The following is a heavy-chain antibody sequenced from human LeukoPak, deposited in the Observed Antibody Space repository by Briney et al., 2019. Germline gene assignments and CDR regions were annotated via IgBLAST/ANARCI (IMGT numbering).Heavy chain of an antibody. CDR1: GFTFSNYN. D-gene: IGHD5-18*01. Sequence: GGSLRLSCAASGFTFSNYNMNWVRQAPGKGLEWVSSISSSSSYIYYADSVKGRFTISRDNAKNSLYLQMNSLRAEDTAIYYCAKDLIAYSYGYAGRSNFDYWGQGTLVTVSS. CDR2: ISSSSSYI. V-gene: IGHV3-21*04. CDR3: AKDLIAYSYGYAGRSNFDY. J-gene: IGHJ4*02.